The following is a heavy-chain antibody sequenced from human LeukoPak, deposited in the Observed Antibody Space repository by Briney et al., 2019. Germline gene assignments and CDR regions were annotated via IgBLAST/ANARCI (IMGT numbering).Heavy chain of an antibody. D-gene: IGHD3-22*01. V-gene: IGHV1-18*01. CDR3: ARDRRYYDSSGYLGDAFDI. CDR1: GYTFTSYG. CDR2: ISAYNGNT. Sequence: ASVKVSCKASGYTFTSYGISWVRQAPGQGLEWMGWISAYNGNTNYAQKLQGRVTMTTDTSTSTAYMELRSLRSDDTAVYYCARDRRYYDSSGYLGDAFDIWGQGTMVTVSS. J-gene: IGHJ3*02.